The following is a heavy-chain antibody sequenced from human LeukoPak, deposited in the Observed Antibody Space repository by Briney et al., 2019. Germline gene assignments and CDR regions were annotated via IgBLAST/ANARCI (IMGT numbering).Heavy chain of an antibody. Sequence: SLRLSXAASGFXVSSNYMSWVRQAPGKGLEWVSVIYSGGSTYYADSVKGRFTISRDNSKNTLYLQMNSLRAEDTAVYYCARGRSSPSDIWGQGTMVTVSS. V-gene: IGHV3-66*01. CDR1: GFXVSSNY. D-gene: IGHD2-2*01. J-gene: IGHJ3*02. CDR2: IYSGGST. CDR3: ARGRSSPSDI.